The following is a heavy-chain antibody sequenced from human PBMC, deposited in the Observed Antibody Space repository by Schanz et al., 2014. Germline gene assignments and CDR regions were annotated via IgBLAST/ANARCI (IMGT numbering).Heavy chain of an antibody. J-gene: IGHJ6*03. V-gene: IGHV1-69*02. CDR3: AGTYCSSTSCYTGYYYMDV. CDR1: GGTFSSYT. Sequence: QVQLVQSGAEVKKPGSSVKVSCTASGGTFSSYTISWVRQAPGQGLEWMGRIIPILGIANYAQNFQGRVTITADKSTSTAYMELTRLRSEDTTVYYCAGTYCSSTSCYTGYYYMDVWGKGTTVTVSS. CDR2: IIPILGIA. D-gene: IGHD2-2*02.